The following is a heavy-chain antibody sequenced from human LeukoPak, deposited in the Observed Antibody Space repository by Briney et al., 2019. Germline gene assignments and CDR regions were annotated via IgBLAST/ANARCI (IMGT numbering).Heavy chain of an antibody. Sequence: PGGSLRLSCAASGFTFSSYAMSWVRQAPGKGLEWVSAISGSGGSTYYADSVKGRFTISRDNSKNTLYLQMNSLRAEDTAVYYCAKAGIGPYDSSGYYFDDAFDIWGQGTMVTVSS. CDR1: GFTFSSYA. D-gene: IGHD3-22*01. CDR3: AKAGIGPYDSSGYYFDDAFDI. V-gene: IGHV3-23*01. CDR2: ISGSGGST. J-gene: IGHJ3*02.